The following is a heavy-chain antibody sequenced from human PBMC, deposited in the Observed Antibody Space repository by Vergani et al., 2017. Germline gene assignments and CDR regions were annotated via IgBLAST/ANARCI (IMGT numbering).Heavy chain of an antibody. CDR3: ARVPGYSSSWSYNE. CDR1: GYTFSNYY. J-gene: IGHJ4*02. Sequence: QVQVVQSGAEVKKSGASVKVSCKTSGYTFSNYYMHWVRQAPGQGLEWMGIINPSGGHTNYAQKFQGRVTMTRDTSTSTVYMELSSLRSEDTAIYYCARVPGYSSSWSYNEWGQGTLVTVSS. CDR2: INPSGGHT. V-gene: IGHV1-46*01. D-gene: IGHD6-13*01.